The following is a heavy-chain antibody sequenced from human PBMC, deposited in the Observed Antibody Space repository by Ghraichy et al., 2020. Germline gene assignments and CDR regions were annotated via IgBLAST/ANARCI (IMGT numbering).Heavy chain of an antibody. CDR1: GGTVSSYA. CDR2: ITPTYGTA. Sequence: SVQVSCKASGGTVSSYAISWVRQAPGQGLEWMGAITPTYGTANYAQKFQGRVTITADKSTSTAYMELSSLRSEDTAVYYCARDLHGGVSYGMDGWGQGTTVTVSS. V-gene: IGHV1-69*06. J-gene: IGHJ6*02. CDR3: ARDLHGGVSYGMDG. D-gene: IGHD4-23*01.